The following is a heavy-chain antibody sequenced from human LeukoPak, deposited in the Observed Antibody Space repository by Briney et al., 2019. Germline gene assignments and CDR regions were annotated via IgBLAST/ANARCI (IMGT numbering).Heavy chain of an antibody. J-gene: IGHJ4*02. Sequence: ASVKVSCKASGYTFTSYGISWVRQAPGQGLEWMGWISAYNGNTNYAQKLQGRVTMTTDTSTSTAYMELRSLRSGDTAVYYCARGSAFTFGGVIVRYGFYDYWGQGTLVTVSS. CDR1: GYTFTSYG. CDR3: ARGSAFTFGGVIVRYGFYDY. CDR2: ISAYNGNT. V-gene: IGHV1-18*01. D-gene: IGHD3-16*02.